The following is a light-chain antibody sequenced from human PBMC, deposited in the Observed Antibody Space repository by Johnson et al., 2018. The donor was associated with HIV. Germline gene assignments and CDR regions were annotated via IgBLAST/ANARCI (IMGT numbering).Light chain of an antibody. J-gene: IGLJ1*01. CDR3: GAWDSSLSVYA. Sequence: QSVLTQPPSVSAAPGQKVTISCSGSSSNIGNNYVSWYQQLPGTAPKLLIYENNKRPSGIPDRFSGSKSGTSATLGITGLQTGDEADYYSGAWDSSLSVYAFGTGTKVNDL. V-gene: IGLV1-51*02. CDR1: SSNIGNNY. CDR2: ENN.